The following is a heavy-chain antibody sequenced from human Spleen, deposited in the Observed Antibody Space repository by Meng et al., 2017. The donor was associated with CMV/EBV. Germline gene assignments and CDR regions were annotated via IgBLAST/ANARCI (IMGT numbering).Heavy chain of an antibody. CDR2: ISWNSGTI. Sequence: GGSLRLSCTASGFTFSGYWMSWVRQAPGRGLKWVSGISWNSGTIYYAESVKGRFTISRDNAKNSLYLQMDNLRAEDTAFYYCARSHGYYGAFDYWGQGMLVTVSS. CDR1: GFTFSGYW. V-gene: IGHV3-9*01. CDR3: ARSHGYYGAFDY. D-gene: IGHD4/OR15-4a*01. J-gene: IGHJ4*02.